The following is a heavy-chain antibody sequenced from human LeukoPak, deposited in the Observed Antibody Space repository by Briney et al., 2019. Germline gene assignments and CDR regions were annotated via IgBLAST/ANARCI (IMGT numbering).Heavy chain of an antibody. CDR2: ISSSGSTI. CDR1: GFTFSDYY. CDR3: ARVSRGFRYYFDY. D-gene: IGHD3-10*01. J-gene: IGHJ4*02. V-gene: IGHV3-11*04. Sequence: PGRSLRLSCAASGFTFSDYYMSWIRQAPGRGLEWVSYISSSGSTIYYADSVKGRFTISRDNAKNSLYLQMNSLRAEDTAVYYCARVSRGFRYYFDYWGQGTLITVSS.